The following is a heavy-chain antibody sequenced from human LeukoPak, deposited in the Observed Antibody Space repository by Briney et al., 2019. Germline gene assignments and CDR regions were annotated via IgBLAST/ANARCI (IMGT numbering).Heavy chain of an antibody. CDR3: ALGGTTVTTWFDP. CDR1: GGSFSGYY. J-gene: IGHJ5*02. CDR2: INHSGST. D-gene: IGHD4-17*01. Sequence: KPSETLSLTCAVYGGSFSGYYWSWIRQPPGKGLEWIGEINHSGSTNYNPSLKSRVTISVDTSKNQFSLKLSSVTAADTAVYYCALGGTTVTTWFDPWGQGTLVTVSS. V-gene: IGHV4-34*01.